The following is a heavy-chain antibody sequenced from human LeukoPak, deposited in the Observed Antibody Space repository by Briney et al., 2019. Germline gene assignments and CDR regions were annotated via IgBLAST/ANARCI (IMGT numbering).Heavy chain of an antibody. CDR2: ISSSSSTI. Sequence: PGGSLRLSCAASGFTFSSYNMNWVRQAPGKGLEWVSYISSSSSTIYYADSVKGRFTISRDNSKNTLYLQMNSLRAEDTAVYYCTRRLGSTTEWGQGTLVTVSS. CDR3: TRRLGSTTE. CDR1: GFTFSSYN. D-gene: IGHD5/OR15-5a*01. V-gene: IGHV3-48*01. J-gene: IGHJ4*02.